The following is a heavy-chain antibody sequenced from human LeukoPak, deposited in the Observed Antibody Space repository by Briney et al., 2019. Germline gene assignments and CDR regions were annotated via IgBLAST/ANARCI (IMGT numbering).Heavy chain of an antibody. V-gene: IGHV1-46*01. J-gene: IGHJ5*02. CDR2: VNPSVGTS. D-gene: IGHD1-1*01. CDR3: ARYLAWIDP. CDR1: GYPFTTYY. Sequence: GASVKVSCKASGYPFTTYYVQWVRQAPGQGLEWLGYVNPSVGTSSFAQKFQGRLTMTSDMSTTTVYMELSSLRSEDTAVYYCARYLAWIDPWGQGTLVTVSS.